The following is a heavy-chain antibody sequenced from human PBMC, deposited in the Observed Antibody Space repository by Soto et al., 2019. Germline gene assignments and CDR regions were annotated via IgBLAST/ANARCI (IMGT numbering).Heavy chain of an antibody. CDR3: ASVATAYSSSWYGFDP. J-gene: IGHJ5*02. Sequence: GGSLRLSCAASGFTFSSYSMNWVRQAPGKGLEWVSSISSSSSYIYYADSVRGRFTISRDNAKNSLYLQMNSLRAEDTAVYYCASVATAYSSSWYGFDPWGQGTLVTVSS. D-gene: IGHD6-13*01. CDR2: ISSSSSYI. CDR1: GFTFSSYS. V-gene: IGHV3-21*01.